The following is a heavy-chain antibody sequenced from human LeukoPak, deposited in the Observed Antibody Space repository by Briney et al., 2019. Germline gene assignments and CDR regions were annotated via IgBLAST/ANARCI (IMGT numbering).Heavy chain of an antibody. CDR3: ASRPAGSTWYGVFDF. V-gene: IGHV4-59*11. Sequence: SETLSLTCTVSGGSITDHFWSWIRQPPGKELEWIGYVFNGGTTNYNPSLKSRVTMSIDPSRDQFSLILSSVTTADTAIYYCASRPAGSTWYGVFDFWSQGTLVTVSS. J-gene: IGHJ4*02. CDR1: GGSITDHF. CDR2: VFNGGTT. D-gene: IGHD6-13*01.